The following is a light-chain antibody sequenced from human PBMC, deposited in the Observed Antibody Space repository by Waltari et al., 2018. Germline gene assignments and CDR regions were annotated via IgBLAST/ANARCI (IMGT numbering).Light chain of an antibody. CDR1: HSDCGRYHP. Sequence: QSALTQPASVSGSPGQSITLSCPATHSDCGRYHPFPWYQQHPGKGPKLIIYEVNNRPSGVSNRVSGSKSGNTASLTISGLQTEDEADYYCSSYTGRVYVFGTGTKVTVL. CDR2: EVN. CDR3: SSYTGRVYV. J-gene: IGLJ1*01. V-gene: IGLV2-14*02.